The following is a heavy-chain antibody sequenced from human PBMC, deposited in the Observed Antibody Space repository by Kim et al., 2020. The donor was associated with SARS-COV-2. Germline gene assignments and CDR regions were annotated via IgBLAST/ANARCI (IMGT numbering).Heavy chain of an antibody. CDR1: GGSLNGYF. D-gene: IGHD6-19*01. CDR2: IRYTGRT. CDR3: ARLPDISGWPFDY. J-gene: IGHJ4*02. V-gene: IGHV4-59*13. Sequence: SETLSHTCTVSGGSLNGYFWTWIRQSPEKGLEWIGYIRYTGRTEYNPSLKSRVTMSLDTSKNQFSLKVTSVAPADTAVYYCARLPDISGWPFDYWGQGTL.